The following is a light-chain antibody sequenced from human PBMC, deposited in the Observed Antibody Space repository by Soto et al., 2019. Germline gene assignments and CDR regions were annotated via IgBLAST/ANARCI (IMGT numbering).Light chain of an antibody. CDR2: TNT. V-gene: IGLV1-44*01. CDR3: ATWDDSLSGYV. J-gene: IGLJ1*01. CDR1: SSNIGSNP. Sequence: QSVLTQPPSASGTPGQRVTISCSGSSSNIGSNPVNWYRQHLPGTAPKVLILTNTQRPSGVPDRFSGSKSGTSASLAISGLQSEDEADYYCATWDDSLSGYVFGTGTKVTVL.